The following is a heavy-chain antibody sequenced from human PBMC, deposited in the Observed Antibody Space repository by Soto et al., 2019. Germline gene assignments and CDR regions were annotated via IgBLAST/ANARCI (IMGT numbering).Heavy chain of an antibody. CDR2: IIPILGIA. CDR3: ARDNGFGESDV. Sequence: SVKVSCKASGGTFSSYTISWVRQAPGQGLEWMGRIIPILGIANYAQKFQGRVTMTTDTSTSTAYMELRSLRSDDTAVYYCARDNGFGESDVWGQGTTVTVSS. V-gene: IGHV1-69*02. D-gene: IGHD3-10*01. CDR1: GGTFSSYT. J-gene: IGHJ6*02.